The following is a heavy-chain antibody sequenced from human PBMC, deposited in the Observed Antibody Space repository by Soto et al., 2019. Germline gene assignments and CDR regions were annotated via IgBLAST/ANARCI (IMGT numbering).Heavy chain of an antibody. J-gene: IGHJ6*02. CDR1: GFTFSRNT. CDR3: AKAESIEAMDV. V-gene: IGHV3-21*01. Sequence: RRLSCVTSGFTFSRNTMNWVRQAPGKGLEWVASITSSGSYVYYADSVKGRFSASRDNAKNSLSLQMDSLKPDYTAIYFCAKAESIEAMDVWGQGTTVTVSS. D-gene: IGHD3-3*02. CDR2: ITSSGSYV.